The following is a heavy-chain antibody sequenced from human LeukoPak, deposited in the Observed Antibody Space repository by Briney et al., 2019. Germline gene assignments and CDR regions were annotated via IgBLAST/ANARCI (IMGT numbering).Heavy chain of an antibody. CDR1: GGSISSGGYS. D-gene: IGHD5-24*01. J-gene: IGHJ4*02. V-gene: IGHV4-31*03. Sequence: PSQTLSLTCTVSGGSISSGGYSWSWIRQHPGKGLEWIGYIYYSGSTYYNPSLKSRVTISVDTSKNQFSLKLSSVTAADTAAYYCARDPIDGYYYFDYWGQGTLVTVSS. CDR2: IYYSGST. CDR3: ARDPIDGYYYFDY.